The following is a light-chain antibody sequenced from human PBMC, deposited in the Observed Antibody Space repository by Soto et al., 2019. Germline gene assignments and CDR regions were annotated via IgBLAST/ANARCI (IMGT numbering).Light chain of an antibody. CDR3: AGWDDSLNGPV. J-gene: IGLJ2*01. CDR1: RSNIGDNA. CDR2: YDD. V-gene: IGLV1-36*01. Sequence: QSVLTQPPSVSEAPGQRVTISCSGSRSNIGDNAVNWYQQLPGKAPKLLIYYDDLLPSGVSDRFSGSKSGTSASLAISGLQSEDEADYYCAGWDDSLNGPVFGGGTKLTVL.